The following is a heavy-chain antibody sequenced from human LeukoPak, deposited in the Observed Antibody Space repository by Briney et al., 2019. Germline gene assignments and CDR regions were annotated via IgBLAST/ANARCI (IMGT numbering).Heavy chain of an antibody. CDR3: ARHREGYYGPLVDDAFDI. Sequence: SETLSLTCAVYGGSFSGYYWSWIRQPPGKGLEWIGEINHSGSTNYNPSLKSRVAISVDTSKNQFSLKLSSVTAADTAVYYCARHREGYYGPLVDDAFDIWGQGTMVTVSS. CDR1: GGSFSGYY. CDR2: INHSGST. D-gene: IGHD3-10*01. J-gene: IGHJ3*02. V-gene: IGHV4-34*01.